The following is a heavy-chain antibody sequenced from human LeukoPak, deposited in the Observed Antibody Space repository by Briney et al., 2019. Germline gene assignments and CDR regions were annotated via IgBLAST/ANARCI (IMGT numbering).Heavy chain of an antibody. Sequence: PGASLRLSCAASGFTFSSYAMSWVRQTPGKGLEWVSAISGSGGSTYYADSVKGRFTISRDNSKNTLYLQMNSLRAEDTAVYYCAKEPYDSSLYYFDYWGQGPLVTVSS. J-gene: IGHJ4*02. D-gene: IGHD3-22*01. V-gene: IGHV3-23*01. CDR2: ISGSGGST. CDR1: GFTFSSYA. CDR3: AKEPYDSSLYYFDY.